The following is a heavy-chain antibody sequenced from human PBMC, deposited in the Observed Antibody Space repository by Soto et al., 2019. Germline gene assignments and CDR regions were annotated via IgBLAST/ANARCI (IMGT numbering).Heavy chain of an antibody. J-gene: IGHJ3*02. D-gene: IGHD1-1*01. CDR3: TIDFNEPDDGFDI. V-gene: IGHV3-15*07. CDR2: IKSKTDGGTT. CDR1: GFTFSNAW. Sequence: EVQLVESGGGLVKPGGSLRLSCAASGFTFSNAWMIWVRQAPGEGLEWVGRIKSKTDGGTTDYAAPVKGRFTISRDDSKNTLYLQMNSLKTEDTAVVDCTIDFNEPDDGFDIWGQGTMVTVSS.